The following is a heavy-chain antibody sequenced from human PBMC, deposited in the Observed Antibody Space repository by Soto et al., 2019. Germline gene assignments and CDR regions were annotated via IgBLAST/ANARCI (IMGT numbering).Heavy chain of an antibody. V-gene: IGHV3-49*03. Sequence: GGSLRLSCTASGFTFGDYAMSWFRQAPGKGLEWVGLIRSKAYGGTTEYAASVKGRFTISRDDSKSIAYLQMNSLKTEDTAVDYCIREYDILSNYYRMDVWRQGTTFTVSS. CDR1: GFTFGDYA. CDR3: IREYDILSNYYRMDV. J-gene: IGHJ6*02. CDR2: IRSKAYGGTT. D-gene: IGHD3-9*01.